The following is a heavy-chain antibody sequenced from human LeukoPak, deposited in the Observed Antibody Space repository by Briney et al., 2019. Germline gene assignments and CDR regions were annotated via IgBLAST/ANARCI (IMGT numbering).Heavy chain of an antibody. CDR1: GFTFSSYT. D-gene: IGHD2-15*01. V-gene: IGHV3-21*01. CDR2: ISSSSNYI. Sequence: GGSLRLSCAASGFTFSSYTMNWVRQAPGKGLEWVSSISSSSNYIYYADSVKGRLTISRDNAKNSLYLQMNSLRAEDTAVYYCARDPTPRYCSGGSCYTHHGMDVWGQGTTVTVSS. CDR3: ARDPTPRYCSGGSCYTHHGMDV. J-gene: IGHJ6*02.